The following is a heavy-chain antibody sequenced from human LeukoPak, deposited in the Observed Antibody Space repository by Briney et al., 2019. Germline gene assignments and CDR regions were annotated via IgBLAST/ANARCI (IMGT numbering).Heavy chain of an antibody. CDR2: IRYDGSNK. V-gene: IGHV3-30*02. CDR1: GFTFSSYG. CDR3: AKDSNYYDSSGYYGLDY. D-gene: IGHD3-22*01. J-gene: IGHJ4*02. Sequence: GRSLRLSCAASGFTFSSYGMHWVRQAPGKGLEWVAFIRYDGSNKYYADSVKGRFTISRDNSKNALYLQMNSLRAEDTAVYYCAKDSNYYDSSGYYGLDYWGQGTLVTVSS.